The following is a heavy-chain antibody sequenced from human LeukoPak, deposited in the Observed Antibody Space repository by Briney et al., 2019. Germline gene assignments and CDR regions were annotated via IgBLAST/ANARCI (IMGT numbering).Heavy chain of an antibody. V-gene: IGHV4-34*01. J-gene: IGHJ4*02. Sequence: SETLSLTCAVYGGSFSGYYWSWIRQPPGKGLEWIGEINHSGSTNYNPSLWSRVTISIDTSKNQFSLKLSSVTAADTAVYYCARFGSGWWYNDYWGQGTLVTVSS. CDR3: ARFGSGWWYNDY. CDR2: INHSGST. D-gene: IGHD6-19*01. CDR1: GGSFSGYY.